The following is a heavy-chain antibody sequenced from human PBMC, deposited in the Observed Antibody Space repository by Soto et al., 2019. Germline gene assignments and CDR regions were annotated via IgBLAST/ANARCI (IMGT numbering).Heavy chain of an antibody. V-gene: IGHV3-30*18. J-gene: IGHJ4*02. CDR2: ISYDGSNK. CDR3: AKDLSMKPHSIAVAGEGDY. Sequence: GGSLRLSCAASGFTFSSYGMHWVRQAPGKGLEWVAVISYDGSNKYYADSVKGRFTISRDNSKNTLYLQMNSLRAEDTAVYYCAKDLSMKPHSIAVAGEGDYWGQGTLVTVSS. CDR1: GFTFSSYG. D-gene: IGHD6-19*01.